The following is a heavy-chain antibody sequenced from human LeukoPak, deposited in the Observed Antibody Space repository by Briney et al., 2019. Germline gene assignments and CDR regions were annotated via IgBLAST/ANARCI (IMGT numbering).Heavy chain of an antibody. Sequence: GESLKISCKGSGPSFTSYWISWVRQMPGKGLEWMGRIDPSDSYTNYSPSFQGHVTISADKSISTAYLQWSSLKASDTAMYYCASGYSYGNKVDYWGQGTLVTVSS. CDR2: IDPSDSYT. J-gene: IGHJ4*02. V-gene: IGHV5-10-1*01. CDR3: ASGYSYGNKVDY. D-gene: IGHD5-18*01. CDR1: GPSFTSYW.